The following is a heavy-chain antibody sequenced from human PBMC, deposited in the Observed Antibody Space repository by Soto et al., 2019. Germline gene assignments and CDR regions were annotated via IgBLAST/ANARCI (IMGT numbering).Heavy chain of an antibody. D-gene: IGHD2-2*01. Sequence: GGSLILSCAASGFTFSSYGMHWVRQAPGKGLEWVAVISYDGSNKYYADSVKGRFTISRDNSKNTLYLQMNSLRAEDTAVYYYAKDREAEKPEDYYYYGMDVWGQGTTVTVSS. J-gene: IGHJ6*02. CDR2: ISYDGSNK. CDR1: GFTFSSYG. CDR3: AKDREAEKPEDYYYYGMDV. V-gene: IGHV3-30*18.